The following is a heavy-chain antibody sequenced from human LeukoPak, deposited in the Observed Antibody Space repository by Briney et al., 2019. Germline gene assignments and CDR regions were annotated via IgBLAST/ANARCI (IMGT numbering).Heavy chain of an antibody. J-gene: IGHJ3*02. Sequence: SETLSLTCTVSGGSVTSSGYYWSWVRQPPGKGLEYIGYIYYSGSTNYNPSLKSRVTISVDTSKNQFSLKLRSVTAADTAVYYCARDSASTGYMNAFDIWGQGTMVTVSS. CDR3: ARDSASTGYMNAFDI. D-gene: IGHD3-22*01. CDR2: IYYSGST. V-gene: IGHV4-61*08. CDR1: GGSVTSSGYY.